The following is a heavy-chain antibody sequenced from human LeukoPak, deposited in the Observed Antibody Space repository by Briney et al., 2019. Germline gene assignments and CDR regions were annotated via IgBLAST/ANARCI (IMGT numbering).Heavy chain of an antibody. CDR2: INPNSGGT. CDR1: GYTFTGYY. Sequence: GASVEVSCKASGYTFTGYYMHWVRQAPGQGLEWMGWINPNSGGTNYAQKFQGRVTMTRDTSISTAYMELSRLRSDDTAVYYCARVLIAYCGGDCYSGWFDPWGQGTLVTVSS. CDR3: ARVLIAYCGGDCYSGWFDP. D-gene: IGHD2-21*02. J-gene: IGHJ5*02. V-gene: IGHV1-2*02.